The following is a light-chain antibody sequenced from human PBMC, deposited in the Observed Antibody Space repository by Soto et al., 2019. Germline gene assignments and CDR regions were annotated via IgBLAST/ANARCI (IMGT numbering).Light chain of an antibody. J-gene: IGKJ1*01. Sequence: DIQMTQSPSTLSASVGDRVTITCRASQSISSWLAWYQQKPGKAPKLLMYDASSLESGVPSRLSGSGSGTEFTLTISGLPPDDFATYYCQQYNSYSWSFGQGTEVEIK. CDR3: QQYNSYSWS. CDR2: DAS. V-gene: IGKV1-5*01. CDR1: QSISSW.